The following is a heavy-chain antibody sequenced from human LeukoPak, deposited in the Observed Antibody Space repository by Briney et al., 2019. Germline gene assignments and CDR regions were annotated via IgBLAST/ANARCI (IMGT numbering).Heavy chain of an antibody. D-gene: IGHD6-13*01. V-gene: IGHV3-74*01. CDR3: ARWGSSSWPNDY. CDR1: GFTFSSYW. Sequence: GGSLRLSCAASGFTFSSYWMHWVRQASGKGLVWVSRIDSDGSSTSYADSVKGRFTISRDNAKNTLYLQMNSLRAEDTAVYYCARWGSSSWPNDYWGQGTLVTVSS. CDR2: IDSDGSST. J-gene: IGHJ4*02.